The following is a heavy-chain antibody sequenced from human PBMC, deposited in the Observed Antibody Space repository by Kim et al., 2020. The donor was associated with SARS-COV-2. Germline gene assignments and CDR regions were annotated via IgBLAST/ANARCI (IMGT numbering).Heavy chain of an antibody. CDR2: T. CDR3: ARQVPAAKDAFDF. D-gene: IGHD2-2*01. V-gene: IGHV1-3*01. J-gene: IGHJ3*01. Sequence: TKYSQKCQGRVTITRDTSASTAYMELSSLRSEDTAVYYCARQVPAAKDAFDFWGQGTMVTVSS.